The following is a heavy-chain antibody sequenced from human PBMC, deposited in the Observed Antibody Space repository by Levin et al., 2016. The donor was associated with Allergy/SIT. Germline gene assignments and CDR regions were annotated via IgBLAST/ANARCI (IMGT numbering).Heavy chain of an antibody. CDR2: IYHSGST. CDR3: ARHGGNNLFYEFDI. V-gene: IGHV4-59*08. Sequence: SETLSLTCTVSGGSISSSFWSWIRQPPGKGLEWIGYIYHSGSTNYNPSLKSRGSISMDTSKKQFFLNLLSVTAADTAVYYCARHGGNNLFYEFDIWGQGTMVTVSS. J-gene: IGHJ3*02. CDR1: GGSISSSF. D-gene: IGHD1-1*01.